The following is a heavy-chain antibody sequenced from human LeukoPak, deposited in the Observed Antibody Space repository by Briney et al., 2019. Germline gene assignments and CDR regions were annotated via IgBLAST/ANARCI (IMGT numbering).Heavy chain of an antibody. CDR2: INPSVGGT. CDR3: ARHGSGRYYPAEGRVDY. J-gene: IGHJ4*02. Sequence: ASVKVSCKASGYTFTSYYIHWVRQAPGQGLEWMGIINPSVGGTTYARKFQGRVTMTRDTSTSTVYMELSSLRSEDTAVYYCARHGSGRYYPAEGRVDYWGQGTLVTVSS. D-gene: IGHD3-10*01. CDR1: GYTFTSYY. V-gene: IGHV1-46*03.